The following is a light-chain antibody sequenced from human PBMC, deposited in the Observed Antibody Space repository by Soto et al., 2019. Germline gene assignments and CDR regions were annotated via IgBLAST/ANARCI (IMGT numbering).Light chain of an antibody. CDR1: ESISNY. J-gene: IGKJ2*01. CDR3: QQCTGYCT. V-gene: IGKV1-5*01. Sequence: IQMTQSPSTLSASVGDRVTITCRASESISNYLAWYQQKPGKAPKLLIYDASNLESGVPSRFSGSGSGTEFTLTITNLQPDDFATFYCQQCTGYCTFGQGTTLEIK. CDR2: DAS.